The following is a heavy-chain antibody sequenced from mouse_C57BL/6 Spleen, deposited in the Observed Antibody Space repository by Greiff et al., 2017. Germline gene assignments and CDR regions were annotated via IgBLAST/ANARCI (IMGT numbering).Heavy chain of an antibody. CDR2: IYPGDGDT. D-gene: IGHD3-2*02. Sequence: QVQLQQSGPELVKPGASVKISCKASGYAFSSSWMNWVKQRPGKGLEWIGRIYPGDGDTNYNGKFKGKATLTADKSSSTAYMQLSSLTSEDSAVYFCASPTAQATYAMDYWGQGTSVTVSS. CDR3: ASPTAQATYAMDY. J-gene: IGHJ4*01. CDR1: GYAFSSSW. V-gene: IGHV1-82*01.